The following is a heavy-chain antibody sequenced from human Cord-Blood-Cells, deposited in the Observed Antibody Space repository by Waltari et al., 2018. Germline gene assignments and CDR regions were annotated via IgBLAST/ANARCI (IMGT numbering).Heavy chain of an antibody. Sequence: QVTLNESGPALVQPTQTLTLTCTFSGFSLSTSGMRLSWTRQPPGKALEWLVRIDWDDDKFYSTSLKTRLTISKDTSKNQVVLTMTNMDPVDTATYYCARSRVNDSSGYSDWGQGTLVTVSS. CDR3: ARSRVNDSSGYSD. CDR1: GFSLSTSGMR. D-gene: IGHD3-22*01. V-gene: IGHV2-70*04. J-gene: IGHJ4*02. CDR2: IDWDDDK.